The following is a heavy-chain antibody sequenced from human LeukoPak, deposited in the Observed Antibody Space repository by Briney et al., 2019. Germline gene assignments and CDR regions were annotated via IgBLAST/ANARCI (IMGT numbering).Heavy chain of an antibody. D-gene: IGHD3-10*01. V-gene: IGHV3-72*01. CDR2: VRNKDDGYTT. J-gene: IGHJ4*02. Sequence: GGSLRLSCVASGFTFSPHYMDWVRQSPGQGLEWVGLVRNKDDGYTTIYAASVKGRFTISRDDSKNSVYLQMDSLKTEDTAVYYCGDLESAGTDHWGQGTLVTVSS. CDR1: GFTFSPHY. CDR3: GDLESAGTDH.